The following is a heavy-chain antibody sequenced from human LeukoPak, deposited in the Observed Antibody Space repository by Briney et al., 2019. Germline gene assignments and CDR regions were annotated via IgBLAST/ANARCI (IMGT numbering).Heavy chain of an antibody. CDR2: INHSGST. CDR1: GGSFSGYY. CDR3: ARGGHTRVGAVFDY. Sequence: SESRSLASAVDGGSFSGYYWSWIRQPPREGLEWVGEINHSGSTNYTPSLKSRVTISVDTSKNQSSLKLSCVTAADTAVYYCARGGHTRVGAVFDYWGQGTLVTVSS. V-gene: IGHV4-34*01. D-gene: IGHD1-26*01. J-gene: IGHJ4*02.